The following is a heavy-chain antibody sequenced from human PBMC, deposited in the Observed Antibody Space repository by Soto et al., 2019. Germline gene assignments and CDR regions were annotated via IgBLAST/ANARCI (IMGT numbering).Heavy chain of an antibody. CDR2: IHYSGST. V-gene: IGHV4-61*01. Sequence: QVQLQESGPGLVKPSETLSLTCTVPGGSVNIGTYYWSWIRQPPGKGLEWIGFIHYSGSTNYNPSLKSRVTMSVDTSKNQFSXXLTXXXXXXXAXXXXXXXXXXXXXGHWGQGTLVTVSS. CDR3: XXXXXXXXXGH. CDR1: GGSVNIGTYY. J-gene: IGHJ4*02.